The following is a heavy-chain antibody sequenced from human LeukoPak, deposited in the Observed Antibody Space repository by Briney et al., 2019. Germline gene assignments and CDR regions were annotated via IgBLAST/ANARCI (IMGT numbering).Heavy chain of an antibody. CDR1: GGSLSSYY. D-gene: IGHD5-18*01. V-gene: IGHV4-59*08. CDR3: ARGGYSYRSEFDY. J-gene: IGHJ4*02. CDR2: IYYSGST. Sequence: SETLSLTCTVSGGSLSSYYWSWIRQPPGKGLEWIGYIYYSGSTNYNPSLKSRVTISVDTSKNQFSLKLSSVTAADTAVYYCARGGYSYRSEFDYWGQGTLVTVSS.